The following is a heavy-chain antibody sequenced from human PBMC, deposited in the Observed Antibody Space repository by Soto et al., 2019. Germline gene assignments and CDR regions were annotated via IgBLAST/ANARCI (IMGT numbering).Heavy chain of an antibody. V-gene: IGHV1-46*01. CDR1: GYKFVDYY. D-gene: IGHD2-21*01. CDR3: AGVHCGGDCGPGEWFFFYGMDV. CDR2: INPRGGDS. Sequence: QGQLVQSGAEMKTPGASVEVSCTASGYKFVDYYIHWVRQAPGQDREWLGIINPRGGDSSHAQKFQGRVTMTRDTSTSTVYMDLRSLTSEDTAVYYCAGVHCGGDCGPGEWFFFYGMDVWGQGTTVTVSS. J-gene: IGHJ6*01.